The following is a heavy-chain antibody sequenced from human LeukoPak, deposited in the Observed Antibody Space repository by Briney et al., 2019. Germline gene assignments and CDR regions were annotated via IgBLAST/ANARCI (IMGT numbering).Heavy chain of an antibody. D-gene: IGHD1-26*01. Sequence: PSQTLSLTCTVSGGSISSGGYYWSWIRQHPGKGLEWIGYIYYSGSTYYNPSLESRVTISVDTSKNQFSLKLSSVTAADTAVYYCARDREQPAGVNWFDPWGQGTLVTVSS. J-gene: IGHJ5*02. V-gene: IGHV4-31*03. CDR3: ARDREQPAGVNWFDP. CDR1: GGSISSGGYY. CDR2: IYYSGST.